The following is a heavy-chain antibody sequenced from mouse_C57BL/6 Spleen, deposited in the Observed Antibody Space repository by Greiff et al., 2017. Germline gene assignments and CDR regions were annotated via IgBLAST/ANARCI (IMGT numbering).Heavy chain of an antibody. CDR3: ARGGRSDFDY. CDR2: ISSGGSTN. D-gene: IGHD1-1*01. J-gene: IGHJ2*01. V-gene: IGHV5-17*01. CDR1: GFTFSDYG. Sequence: EVQLVESGGGLVAPGGSLTLSCAASGFTFSDYGMRWVRQAPGKGLEWVAYISSGGSTNYYAATVKGRVTIDEDTTRHTLFLQMTSLRYEATAMYYGARGGRSDFDYWGQGTTLTVSS.